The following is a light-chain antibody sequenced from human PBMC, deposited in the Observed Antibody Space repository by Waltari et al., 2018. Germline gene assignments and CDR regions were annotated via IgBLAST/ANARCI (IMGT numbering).Light chain of an antibody. CDR2: VNSDGSH. V-gene: IGLV4-69*01. J-gene: IGLJ3*02. Sequence: HLVLTQSPSASASLGASVKLTCTLSSGHSRNVIAWLQPQPEKGPRYWMKVNSDGSHSKGDEIPDRFSGSSSGAERYLTISSLQSEDEADYYCQTGGHGTWVFGGGTKLTVL. CDR1: SGHSRNV. CDR3: QTGGHGTWV.